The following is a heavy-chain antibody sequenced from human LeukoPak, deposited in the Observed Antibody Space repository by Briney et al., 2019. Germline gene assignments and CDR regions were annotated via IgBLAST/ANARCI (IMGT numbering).Heavy chain of an antibody. CDR1: GGSIRSYY. CDR3: ARVPGTYLYYFDY. Sequence: SETLSLTCTVSGGSIRSYYWTWIRQPPGKALEWIGYIYYSGSSNSGSTNYNPFLKSRVTISMDTSKNQFSLKLTSVTAADTAVYYCARVPGTYLYYFDYWGQGTLVTVSS. J-gene: IGHJ4*02. CDR2: IYYSGSSNSGST. D-gene: IGHD1-26*01. V-gene: IGHV4-59*01.